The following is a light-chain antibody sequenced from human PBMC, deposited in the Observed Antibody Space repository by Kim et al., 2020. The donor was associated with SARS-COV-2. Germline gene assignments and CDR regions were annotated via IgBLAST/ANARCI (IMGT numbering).Light chain of an antibody. Sequence: GKTVAISRPRRSGSIASNYVQWFQQRPGSAPTTVIYADKERLSEVPDRFSGSIDSSSNSASLTISGLNAEDEADYYCQSYDSSNHVFGGGTQLTVL. J-gene: IGLJ2*01. V-gene: IGLV6-57*03. CDR3: QSYDSSNHV. CDR2: ADK. CDR1: SGSIASNY.